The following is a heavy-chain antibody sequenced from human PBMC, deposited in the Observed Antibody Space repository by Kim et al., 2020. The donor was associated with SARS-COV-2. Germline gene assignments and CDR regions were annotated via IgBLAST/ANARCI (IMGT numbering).Heavy chain of an antibody. Sequence: SYCPSHKRRVTISVATSKNQFSLKLSYVTAVDTAVYYCASLGVNYYGMDVWGQGTTVTVSS. V-gene: IGHV4-39*01. J-gene: IGHJ6*02. CDR3: ASLGVNYYGMDV. D-gene: IGHD3-10*01.